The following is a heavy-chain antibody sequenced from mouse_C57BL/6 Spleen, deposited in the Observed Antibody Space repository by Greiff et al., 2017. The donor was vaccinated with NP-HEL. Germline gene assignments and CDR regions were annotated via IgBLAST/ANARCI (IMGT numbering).Heavy chain of an antibody. V-gene: IGHV1-55*01. CDR3: ARCDYGSSLDY. CDR1: SYTFTSYW. D-gene: IGHD1-1*01. Sequence: QVQLQQPGAELVKPGASVKMSCKASSYTFTSYWITWVKQRPGQGLEWIGDIYPGSGSTNYNEKFKSKATLTVDTSSSTAYMQLSSLTSEDSAVYYCARCDYGSSLDYWGQGTTLTVSS. CDR2: IYPGSGST. J-gene: IGHJ2*01.